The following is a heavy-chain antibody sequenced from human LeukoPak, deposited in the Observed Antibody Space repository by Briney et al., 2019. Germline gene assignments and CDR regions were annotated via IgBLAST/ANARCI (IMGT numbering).Heavy chain of an antibody. CDR1: GFTFSSYG. Sequence: PGGSLGLSCAASGFTFSSYGMHWVRQAPGKGLEWVAVISYDGSNKYYADSVKGRFTISRDNSKNTLYLQMNSLRAEDTAVYYCAGYCSGGSCYSYYWGQGTLVTVSS. D-gene: IGHD2-15*01. CDR3: AGYCSGGSCYSYY. J-gene: IGHJ4*02. V-gene: IGHV3-30*03. CDR2: ISYDGSNK.